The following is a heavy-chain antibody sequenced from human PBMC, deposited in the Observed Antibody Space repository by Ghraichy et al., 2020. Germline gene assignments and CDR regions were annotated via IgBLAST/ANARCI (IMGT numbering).Heavy chain of an antibody. D-gene: IGHD3-3*01. Sequence: GGSLRLSCAASGFTFSSDSMNWVRQAPGKGLEWVSYISSSSSTIYYADSVKGRFTISRDNAKNSLYLQMNSLRDEDTAVYYCARGNTIFGVVINNPDYWGQGTLVTVSS. V-gene: IGHV3-48*02. J-gene: IGHJ4*02. CDR3: ARGNTIFGVVINNPDY. CDR2: ISSSSSTI. CDR1: GFTFSSDS.